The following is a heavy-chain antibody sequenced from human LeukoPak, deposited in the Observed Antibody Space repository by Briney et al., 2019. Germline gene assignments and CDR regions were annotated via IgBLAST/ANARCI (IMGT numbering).Heavy chain of an antibody. D-gene: IGHD5-18*01. CDR2: ISGSGGST. V-gene: IGHV3-23*01. J-gene: IGHJ5*02. CDR3: AKQSGYSYGNWFDP. CDR1: GLTFSSYA. Sequence: QSGGSLRLSCAASGLTFSSYAMSWVRQAPGKGLEWVSAISGSGGSTYYADSVKGRFTISRDNSKNTLYLQMNSLRAEDTAVYYCAKQSGYSYGNWFDPWGQGTLVTVSS.